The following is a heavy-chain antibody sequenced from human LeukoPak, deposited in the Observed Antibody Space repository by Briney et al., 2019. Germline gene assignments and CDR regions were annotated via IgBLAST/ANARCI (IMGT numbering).Heavy chain of an antibody. D-gene: IGHD2-2*01. V-gene: IGHV4-39*01. CDR1: GGSISSSSYY. Sequence: KPSETLSLTCAVFGGSISSSSYYWGWIRQPPGRGLEWIGSIYYTGSTYYNPSLKSRVTISVDTSKNQFSLRLSSVTAADTAVYYCARYCSKTCYYVDYWGQGTLVTVSS. J-gene: IGHJ4*02. CDR2: IYYTGST. CDR3: ARYCSKTCYYVDY.